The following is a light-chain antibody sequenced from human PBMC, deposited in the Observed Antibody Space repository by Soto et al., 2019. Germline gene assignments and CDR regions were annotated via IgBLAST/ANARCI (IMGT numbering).Light chain of an antibody. CDR2: AAS. J-gene: IGKJ1*01. CDR3: QQLNSYPRT. V-gene: IGKV1-9*01. Sequence: IQLTQSPSFLSASVGDRVTITCRASQGFSSDLAWYQQKPGKAPKLLIYAASALQSGVPSRFSGSGSGTEFTLTISTLQPEDFATYYCQQLNSYPRTFGQGTKVEIK. CDR1: QGFSSD.